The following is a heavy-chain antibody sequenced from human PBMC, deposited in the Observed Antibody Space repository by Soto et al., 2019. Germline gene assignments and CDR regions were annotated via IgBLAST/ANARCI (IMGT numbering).Heavy chain of an antibody. Sequence: QVQLQESGPGLVKPSETLSLTCTVSGGSISSYYWSWIRQPPGKGLEWIGYIYYSGSTNYNPSLKRRVPISVDTAKNQFSLKLSSVSAADTAVYYCARAGGGWADCWGQGTLVTVSS. CDR2: IYYSGST. CDR1: GGSISSYY. J-gene: IGHJ4*02. D-gene: IGHD3-16*01. CDR3: ARAGGGWADC. V-gene: IGHV4-59*01.